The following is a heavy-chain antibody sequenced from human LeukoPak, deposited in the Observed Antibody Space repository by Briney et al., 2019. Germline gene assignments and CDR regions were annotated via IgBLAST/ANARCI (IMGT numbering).Heavy chain of an antibody. V-gene: IGHV1-69*05. J-gene: IGHJ4*02. CDR1: GGTFSSYA. CDR2: IIPIFGTA. CDR3: ARTHGDYRYFDY. D-gene: IGHD4-17*01. Sequence: SVKVSRKASGGTFSSYAISWVLQAPGQGLEWMGGIIPIFGTANYAQKFQGRVTITTDESTSTAYMELSSLRSEDTAVYYCARTHGDYRYFDYWGQGTLVTVSS.